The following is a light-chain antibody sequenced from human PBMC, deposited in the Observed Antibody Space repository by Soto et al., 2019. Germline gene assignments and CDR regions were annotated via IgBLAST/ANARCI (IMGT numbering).Light chain of an antibody. CDR3: QQYNNWPWP. Sequence: EIVMTQSPATLSVSPGERATLSCRASQSVSSNLAWYQQKPGQAPRLLIYGASTRATGLPARFSGSGSGTEFTLTISSLQSEDFAVYYCQQYNNWPWPFGQGTKVEIK. V-gene: IGKV3-15*01. CDR1: QSVSSN. J-gene: IGKJ1*01. CDR2: GAS.